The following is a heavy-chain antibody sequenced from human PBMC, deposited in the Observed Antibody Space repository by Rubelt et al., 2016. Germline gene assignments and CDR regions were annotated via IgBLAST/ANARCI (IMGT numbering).Heavy chain of an antibody. D-gene: IGHD3-22*01. CDR3: ARVFGLVVEHDAFDI. CDR2: INSDGSST. CDR1: GFTFSSYS. J-gene: IGHJ3*02. V-gene: IGHV3-74*01. Sequence: GGGLVQPGGSLRLSCAASGFTFSSYSMNWVRQAPGKGLVWVSRINSDGSSTSYADSVKGRFTISRDNAKNTLYLQMNSLRAEDTAVYYCARVFGLVVEHDAFDIWGQGTMVTVSS.